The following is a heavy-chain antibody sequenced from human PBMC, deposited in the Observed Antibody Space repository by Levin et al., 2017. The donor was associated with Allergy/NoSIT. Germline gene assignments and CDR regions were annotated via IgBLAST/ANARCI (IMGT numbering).Heavy chain of an antibody. CDR1: GFTFSSYA. Sequence: PGGSLRLSCAASGFTFSSYAMHWVRQAPGKGLEYVSAISSNGGSTYYADSVKGRFTISRDNSKNTLYLQMGSLRAEDMAVYYCARGRGYSTPYFDYWGQGTLVTVSS. J-gene: IGHJ4*02. CDR3: ARGRGYSTPYFDY. CDR2: ISSNGGST. V-gene: IGHV3-64*02. D-gene: IGHD2-15*01.